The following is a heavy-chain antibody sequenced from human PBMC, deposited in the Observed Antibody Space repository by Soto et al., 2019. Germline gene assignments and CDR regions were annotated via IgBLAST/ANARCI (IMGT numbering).Heavy chain of an antibody. CDR1: GGSFRGYY. CDR3: ARLWSSNEGSS. D-gene: IGHD2-21*01. V-gene: IGHV4-34*01. CDR2: INHSGGT. Sequence: QVRLQQWGAGLLKPSETLALTCAVHGGSFRGYYWSWIRQPPGKGLEWIGEINHSGGTNYNPSLKSRVSISVDASKHQFSLQLCSVTAADTAVYYCARLWSSNEGSSWGQGTLVAVSS. J-gene: IGHJ4*02.